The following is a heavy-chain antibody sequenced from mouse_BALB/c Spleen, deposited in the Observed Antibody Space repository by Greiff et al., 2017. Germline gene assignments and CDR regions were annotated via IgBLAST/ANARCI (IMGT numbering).Heavy chain of an antibody. CDR2: ILPGSGST. CDR1: GYTFSSYW. Sequence: VHLVESGAELMKPGASVKISCKATGYTFSSYWIEWVKQRPGHGLEWIGEILPGSGSTNYNEKFKGKATFTADTSSNTAYMQLSSLTSEDSAVYYCAYRYDVPFAYWGQGTLVTVSA. V-gene: IGHV1-9*01. D-gene: IGHD2-14*01. CDR3: AYRYDVPFAY. J-gene: IGHJ3*01.